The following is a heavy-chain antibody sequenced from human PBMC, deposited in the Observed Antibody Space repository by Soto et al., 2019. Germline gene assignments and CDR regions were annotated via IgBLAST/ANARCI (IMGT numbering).Heavy chain of an antibody. Sequence: GGSLRLSCAASGFTFSNAWMSWVRQAPGKGLEWVGRIKSKTDGGTTDYAAPVKGRFTISRDDSKNTLYLQMNSLKTEDTAVYYCTTEYYDFWSGYLPTDYYYYYMDVWGKGTTVTVSS. V-gene: IGHV3-15*01. D-gene: IGHD3-3*01. CDR1: GFTFSNAW. CDR3: TTEYYDFWSGYLPTDYYYYYMDV. J-gene: IGHJ6*03. CDR2: IKSKTDGGTT.